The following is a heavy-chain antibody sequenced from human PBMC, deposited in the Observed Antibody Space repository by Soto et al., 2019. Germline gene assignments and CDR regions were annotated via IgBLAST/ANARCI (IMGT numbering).Heavy chain of an antibody. D-gene: IGHD6-19*01. CDR3: ARDMGPYGAVAGTYYYGMDV. CDR2: ISAYNGNT. CDR1: GYTFTSYG. V-gene: IGHV1-18*04. Sequence: AASVKVSCKASGYTFTSYGISWVLQAPGQGLEWMGWISAYNGNTNYAQKLQGRVTMTTDTSTSTAYMELRSLRSDDTAVYYCARDMGPYGAVAGTYYYGMDVWGQGTTVTVSS. J-gene: IGHJ6*02.